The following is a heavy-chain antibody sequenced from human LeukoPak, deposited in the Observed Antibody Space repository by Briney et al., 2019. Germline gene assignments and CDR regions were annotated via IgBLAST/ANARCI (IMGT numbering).Heavy chain of an antibody. Sequence: PGGSLRLSCAASGFTFSSYGMHWVRQAPGKGLEWVAVISYDGSNKYYADSVKGRSTISRDNSKNTLYLQMNSLRAEDTAVYYCAKDSGDYVLGYWGQGTLVTVSS. CDR3: AKDSGDYVLGY. V-gene: IGHV3-30*18. J-gene: IGHJ4*02. CDR2: ISYDGSNK. CDR1: GFTFSSYG. D-gene: IGHD4-17*01.